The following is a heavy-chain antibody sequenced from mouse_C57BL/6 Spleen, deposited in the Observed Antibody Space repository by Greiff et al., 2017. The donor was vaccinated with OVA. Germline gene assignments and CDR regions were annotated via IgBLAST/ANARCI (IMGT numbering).Heavy chain of an antibody. CDR2: IYPGDGDT. J-gene: IGHJ3*01. D-gene: IGHD2-1*01. CDR3: ARDGNYGCAY. CDR1: GYAFSSSW. Sequence: QVQLQQSGPELVKPGASVKISCKASGYAFSSSWMNWVKQRPGTGLEWIGRIYPGDGDTNYNGKFKGKATLTADKSSSTAYMQLSSLTSEDSAVYFCARDGNYGCAYWGQGTLVTVSA. V-gene: IGHV1-82*01.